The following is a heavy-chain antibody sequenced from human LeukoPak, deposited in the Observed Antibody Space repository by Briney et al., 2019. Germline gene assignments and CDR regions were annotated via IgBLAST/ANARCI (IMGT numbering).Heavy chain of an antibody. D-gene: IGHD4-17*01. Sequence: PGGSLRLSCAASGFTFSSYSMNWVRQAPGKGLEWVSSISSSSSYIYYADSVKGRFTISRDNAKNSLYLQMNSLRAEDTAVYYCARVDDYGGTRGAFDIWGQGTMVTVSS. J-gene: IGHJ3*02. CDR2: ISSSSSYI. CDR1: GFTFSSYS. V-gene: IGHV3-21*01. CDR3: ARVDDYGGTRGAFDI.